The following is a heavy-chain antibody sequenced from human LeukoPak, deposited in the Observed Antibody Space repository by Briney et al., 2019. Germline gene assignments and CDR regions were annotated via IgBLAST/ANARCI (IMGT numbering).Heavy chain of an antibody. D-gene: IGHD6-19*01. J-gene: IGHJ4*02. CDR2: INYSGST. CDR3: ARATDSNGWLFDY. CDR1: GGSISSYY. V-gene: IGHV4-59*01. Sequence: SQTLSLTCTVSGGSISSYYWSWIRQPPGKGLEWIGYINYSGSTNYNPSLKSRVTISVDTSRNQLSLKLTSVTAADTAVYYCARATDSNGWLFDYWGQGTLVTVSS.